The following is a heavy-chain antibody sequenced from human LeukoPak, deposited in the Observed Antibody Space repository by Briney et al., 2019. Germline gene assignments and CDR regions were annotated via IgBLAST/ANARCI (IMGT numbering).Heavy chain of an antibody. V-gene: IGHV3-9*01. CDR2: ISWNSGSI. J-gene: IGHJ4*02. CDR1: GFTFDDYA. D-gene: IGHD3-3*01. Sequence: GRSLRLSCAASGFTFDDYAMHWVRQAPGKGLEWVSGISWNSGSIGYADSVKGRFTISRDNAKNSLYLQMNGLRAEDTAVYYCARDLPHGEIFAVVPPFDYWGQGTLVTVSS. CDR3: ARDLPHGEIFAVVPPFDY.